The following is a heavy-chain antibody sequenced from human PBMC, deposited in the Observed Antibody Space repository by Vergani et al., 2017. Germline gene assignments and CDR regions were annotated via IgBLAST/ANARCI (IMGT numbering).Heavy chain of an antibody. CDR2: ISYDGRNE. CDR3: ARDYMNAFDI. D-gene: IGHD3-10*01. CDR1: GFTFSSYG. J-gene: IGHJ3*02. Sequence: QVQLVESGGGVVQPGRSLRLSCAASGFTFSSYGMHWVRQAPGKGLEWVAVISYDGRNEYYADSVKGRFTFSRDNSKNTLYLQMNRLRAEDTAVYYCARDYMNAFDIWGQGTMVTVSS. V-gene: IGHV3-30*03.